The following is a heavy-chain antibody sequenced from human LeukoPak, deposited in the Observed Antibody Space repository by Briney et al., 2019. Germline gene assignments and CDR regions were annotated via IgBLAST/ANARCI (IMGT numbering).Heavy chain of an antibody. D-gene: IGHD2-15*01. J-gene: IGHJ5*02. CDR1: GGSFSGYY. V-gene: IGHV4-34*01. CDR2: INHSGST. CDR3: ARCAHSPPSIPARYCSGGSCYKNWFDP. Sequence: SETLSLTCAVYGGSFSGYYWSWIRQPPGKGLEWIGEINHSGSTNYNPSLKSRVTISVDTSKNQFSLKLSSVTAADTAVYYCARCAHSPPSIPARYCSGGSCYKNWFDPWGQGTLVTVSS.